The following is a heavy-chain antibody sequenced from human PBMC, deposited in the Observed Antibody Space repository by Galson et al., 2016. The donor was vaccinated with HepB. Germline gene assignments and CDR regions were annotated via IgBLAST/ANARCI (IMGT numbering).Heavy chain of an antibody. CDR2: INDSGST. CDR1: GGSISTSDYQ. Sequence: SETLSLTCTVSGGSISTSDYQWGWIRQPPGKGLEWIGEINDSGSTNYNPSLKRRVTISVDTSNNQFSLKLRSVTAADTAVYYCSRGKGRLATFGVVTHYYYSGMDVWGQGTTVTVSS. J-gene: IGHJ6*02. CDR3: SRGKGRLATFGVVTHYYYSGMDV. D-gene: IGHD3-3*01. V-gene: IGHV4-39*07.